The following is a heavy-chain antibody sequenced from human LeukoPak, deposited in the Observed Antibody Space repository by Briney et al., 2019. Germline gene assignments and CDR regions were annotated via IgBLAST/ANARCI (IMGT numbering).Heavy chain of an antibody. V-gene: IGHV1-2*06. CDR2: INPNTGGT. CDR1: DYTFTNYY. J-gene: IGHJ4*02. CDR3: AGDYGDSLFGD. Sequence: ASVKVSCRASDYTFTNYYMHWVRQAPGQGLEWMGRINPNTGGTNYAQKFQGRVTVTIDTSVSTSYVEVNSLESDDTAVYYCAGDYGDSLFGDWGQGTLVTVSS. D-gene: IGHD4-17*01.